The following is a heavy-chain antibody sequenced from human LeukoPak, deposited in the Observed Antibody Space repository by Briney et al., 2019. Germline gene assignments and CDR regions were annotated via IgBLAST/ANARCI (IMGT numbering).Heavy chain of an antibody. J-gene: IGHJ4*02. Sequence: SETLSLTCTVSGGSLSTYYWGWIRQPPGKGLEWIGYIYNSGGGTNSNPSLKSRVTISEDTSKNQFSLKLSSVTAADTAVYYCARRYSSGWSPTFDYWGQGTLVTVSS. CDR3: ARRYSSGWSPTFDY. CDR1: GGSLSTYY. V-gene: IGHV4-59*08. D-gene: IGHD6-19*01. CDR2: IYNSGGGT.